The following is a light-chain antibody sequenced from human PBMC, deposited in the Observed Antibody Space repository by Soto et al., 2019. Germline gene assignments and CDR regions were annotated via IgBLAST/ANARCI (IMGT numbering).Light chain of an antibody. Sequence: EIVLTQSPGTLSLSPGERATLSCRASQSVSSSYLAWYQPKPGQAPRLLIYGASSRATGIPDRFSGSVSGTDFTLTISRLEPEDFAVYYCHQYDSSPLTFGGGTKVEIK. V-gene: IGKV3-20*01. CDR1: QSVSSSY. CDR3: HQYDSSPLT. CDR2: GAS. J-gene: IGKJ4*01.